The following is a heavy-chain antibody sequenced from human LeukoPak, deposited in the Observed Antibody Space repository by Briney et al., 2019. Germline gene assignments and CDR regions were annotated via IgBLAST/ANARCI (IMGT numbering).Heavy chain of an antibody. V-gene: IGHV3-30*03. CDR1: GFTFGSYG. Sequence: PGRPLRLSCAASGFTFGSYGMHWVRQAPGKGLEWVAVISYDGDYKYYADSVKGRFTVSRDNSKNSLYLQMNGLRAEDMAVYYCARLAAGSDYFDHWGQGTLVTVSS. CDR3: ARLAAGSDYFDH. CDR2: ISYDGDYK. J-gene: IGHJ4*02. D-gene: IGHD6-13*01.